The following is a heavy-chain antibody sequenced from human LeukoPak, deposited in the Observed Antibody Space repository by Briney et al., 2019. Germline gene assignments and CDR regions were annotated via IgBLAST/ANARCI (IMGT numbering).Heavy chain of an antibody. Sequence: PGGTPRLSCAASGFTFSSYGMSWVRQAPGKGLEWVSAISGSGGSTYYADSVKGRFTISRDNSKNTLYLQMNSLRAEDTAVYYCAKALIPLIAVAGAFDYWGQGTLVTVSS. CDR2: ISGSGGST. V-gene: IGHV3-23*01. CDR3: AKALIPLIAVAGAFDY. D-gene: IGHD6-19*01. J-gene: IGHJ4*02. CDR1: GFTFSSYG.